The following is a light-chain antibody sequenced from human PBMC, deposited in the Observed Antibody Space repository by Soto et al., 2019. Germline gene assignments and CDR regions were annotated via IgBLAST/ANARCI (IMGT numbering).Light chain of an antibody. Sequence: QSVLTQPPSVSAAPGQKVTISCSGSSSNFGNYFVSWYQQLPGTAPKLLIYDNNRRPSAMPDRFSGSKSGTSATLDITGLQTGDEDYYYCGTRDRSLSSGVFGGGTKVTVL. J-gene: IGLJ3*02. CDR1: SSNFGNYF. CDR3: GTRDRSLSSGV. CDR2: DNN. V-gene: IGLV1-51*01.